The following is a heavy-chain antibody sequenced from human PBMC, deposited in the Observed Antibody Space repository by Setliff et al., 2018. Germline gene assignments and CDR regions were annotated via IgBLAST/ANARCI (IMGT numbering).Heavy chain of an antibody. Sequence: ASVKVSCKASGYTFTNYGVAWVRQAPGQGLEWVGWISPYSGNTYYAPKFQGRITMTTDTSTTTAYMELKSLRSDDTAIYYCSRLVRYCTRTSCQRLSGDDYWGQGALVTVSS. D-gene: IGHD2-2*01. V-gene: IGHV1-18*01. CDR3: SRLVRYCTRTSCQRLSGDDY. CDR1: GYTFTNYG. J-gene: IGHJ4*02. CDR2: ISPYSGNT.